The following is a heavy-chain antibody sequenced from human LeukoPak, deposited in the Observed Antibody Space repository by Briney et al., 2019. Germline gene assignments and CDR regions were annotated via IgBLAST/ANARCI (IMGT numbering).Heavy chain of an antibody. CDR3: ARGSTLRHYQY. V-gene: IGHV4-39*01. D-gene: IGHD3-16*01. CDR1: GGSISSSTYY. CDR2: IYYSGST. Sequence: SETLSLTRTVSGGSISSSTYYWGWIRRPPGKGLEWIGSIYYSGSTYYNPSLKSRVTVSVDTSKNQFSLNLSSVTAADTAVYYCARGSTLRHYQYWGQGTLVTVSS. J-gene: IGHJ4*02.